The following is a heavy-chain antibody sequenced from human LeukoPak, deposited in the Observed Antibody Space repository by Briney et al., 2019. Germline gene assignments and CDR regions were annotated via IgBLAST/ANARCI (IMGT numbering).Heavy chain of an antibody. CDR2: IRYDGGNK. J-gene: IGHJ4*02. Sequence: GESLKISCAASGFTFSSYGMHWVRQAPGKGLEWVAFIRYDGGNKYYADSVKGRFTISRDNSKNTLYLQMNSLRAEDTAVYYCAKPSGSYLPVLDYWGQGTLVTVSS. CDR1: GFTFSSYG. D-gene: IGHD1-26*01. CDR3: AKPSGSYLPVLDY. V-gene: IGHV3-30*02.